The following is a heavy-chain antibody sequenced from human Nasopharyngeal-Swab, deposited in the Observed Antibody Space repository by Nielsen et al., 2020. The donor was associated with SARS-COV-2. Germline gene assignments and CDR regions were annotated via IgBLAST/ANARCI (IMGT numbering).Heavy chain of an antibody. Sequence: VRQAPGKGLAWIGEIYHSGSTNYNPSLKSRVTISVDKSKNQFSLKLSSVTAADTAVYYCARQPDRYYYDSSGYSDYWGQGTLVTVSS. J-gene: IGHJ4*02. D-gene: IGHD3-22*01. V-gene: IGHV4-4*02. CDR3: ARQPDRYYYDSSGYSDY. CDR2: IYHSGST.